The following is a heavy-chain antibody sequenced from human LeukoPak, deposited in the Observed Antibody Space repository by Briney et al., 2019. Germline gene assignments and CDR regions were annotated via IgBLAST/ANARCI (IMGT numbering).Heavy chain of an antibody. Sequence: GGSLRLSCAASGFTFSSYSMNWVRQAPGKGLEWVSYISSSSSTIYYADSVKGRFTISRDNSKNTLSLQMNSLRAEDTAVYYCARGPSADAFDIWGQGTMVTVSS. J-gene: IGHJ3*02. CDR3: ARGPSADAFDI. CDR2: ISSSSSTI. V-gene: IGHV3-48*01. CDR1: GFTFSSYS.